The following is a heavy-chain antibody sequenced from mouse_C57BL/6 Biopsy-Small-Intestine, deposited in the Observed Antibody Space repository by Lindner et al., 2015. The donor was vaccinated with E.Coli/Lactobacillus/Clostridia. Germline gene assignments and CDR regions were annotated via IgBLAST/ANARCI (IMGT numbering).Heavy chain of an antibody. J-gene: IGHJ3*01. Sequence: VQLQESGPELVRPGASVRISCKASGFAFSNSWMNWVKQRPGKGLEWIGRIFPGDGNTLYNGKFKGKATLTADKSSSTACIQLSSLTSEDSAVYFCARGGGNGFAYWGQGTLVTVSA. D-gene: IGHD1-1*02. V-gene: IGHV1-82*01. CDR2: IFPGDGNT. CDR1: GFAFSNSW. CDR3: ARGGGNGFAY.